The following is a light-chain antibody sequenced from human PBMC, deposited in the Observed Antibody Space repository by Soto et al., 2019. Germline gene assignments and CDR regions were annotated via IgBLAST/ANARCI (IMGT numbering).Light chain of an antibody. CDR2: KNN. CDR3: QSYDNILSGPL. CDR1: RSNVGANYD. J-gene: IGLJ3*02. V-gene: IGLV1-40*01. Sequence: QSVLTQPPSVSGAPGQTITISCTGSRSNVGANYDVHWYQVLPGAGPRLLIYKNNNRPPGVPDRFSGSKSGTSASLAITGLRAEDEADYYCQSYDNILSGPLFGGGTKLTVL.